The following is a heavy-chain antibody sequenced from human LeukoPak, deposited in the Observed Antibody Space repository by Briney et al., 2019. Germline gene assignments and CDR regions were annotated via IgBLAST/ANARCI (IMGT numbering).Heavy chain of an antibody. V-gene: IGHV3-11*04. Sequence: NAGGSLRLSCAASGFTFSDYYMSWIRQAPGKGLEWVSYISSSGSTIYYADSVKGRFTISRGNAKNSLYLQMNSLRAEDTAVYYCARYRGNYYYYMDVWGKGTTVTVSS. D-gene: IGHD3-16*01. J-gene: IGHJ6*03. CDR3: ARYRGNYYYYMDV. CDR2: ISSSGSTI. CDR1: GFTFSDYY.